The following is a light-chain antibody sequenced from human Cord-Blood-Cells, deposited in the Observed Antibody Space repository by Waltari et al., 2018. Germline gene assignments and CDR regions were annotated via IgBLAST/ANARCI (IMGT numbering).Light chain of an antibody. J-gene: IGKJ4*01. Sequence: DIQLTQSPSFLSASVGDSVTITCRASQGISSYLAWYQQKPGKAPKLLIYAASTLQSGVPSRFSGSGSGTEFTLTISSLQPEDFATYYCQQLNSYPPVFGGGTKVEIK. CDR1: QGISSY. CDR2: AAS. V-gene: IGKV1-9*01. CDR3: QQLNSYPPV.